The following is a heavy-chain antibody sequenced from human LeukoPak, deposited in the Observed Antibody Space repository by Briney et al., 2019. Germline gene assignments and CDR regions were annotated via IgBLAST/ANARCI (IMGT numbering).Heavy chain of an antibody. D-gene: IGHD4-17*01. V-gene: IGHV4-59*12. CDR2: ISYSGST. Sequence: SETLSLTCTVSGDSISSYYWSWIRQSPGKGLEWMGYISYSGSTNYNPSLKSQVTMSVDTSKNQFSLTLNSVTAADTGVYYCARWTTVTRAFDFWGQGTLVTVSS. CDR3: ARWTTVTRAFDF. CDR1: GDSISSYY. J-gene: IGHJ4*02.